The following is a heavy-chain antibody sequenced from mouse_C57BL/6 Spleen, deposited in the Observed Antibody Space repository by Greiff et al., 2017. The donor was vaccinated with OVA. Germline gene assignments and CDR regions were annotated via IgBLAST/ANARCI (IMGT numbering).Heavy chain of an antibody. V-gene: IGHV2-2*01. J-gene: IGHJ4*01. D-gene: IGHD4-1*01. CDR1: GFSLTSYG. Sequence: QVQLQQSGPGLVQPSQSLSITCTVSGFSLTSYGVHWVRQSPGKGLEWLGVIWSGGSTDYNAAFISRLSISKDNSKSQVFFKMNSLQADDTAIYYCPRRRLGPYYYAMDYWGQGTSVTVSS. CDR2: IWSGGST. CDR3: PRRRLGPYYYAMDY.